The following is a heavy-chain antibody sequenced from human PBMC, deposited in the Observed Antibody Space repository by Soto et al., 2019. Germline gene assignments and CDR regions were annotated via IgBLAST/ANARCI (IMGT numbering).Heavy chain of an antibody. CDR1: GGSFSGYY. V-gene: IGHV4-34*01. CDR3: ARGLHYYGSGSYSDY. CDR2: INHSGST. D-gene: IGHD3-10*01. J-gene: IGHJ4*02. Sequence: QVQLQQWGAGLLKPSETLSLTCAVYGGSFSGYYWSWIRQPPGKGLEWIGEINHSGSTNYNPSLKSRVTISVDTSKNQFSLKLSSVTAADTAVYYCARGLHYYGSGSYSDYWGQGTLFTVS.